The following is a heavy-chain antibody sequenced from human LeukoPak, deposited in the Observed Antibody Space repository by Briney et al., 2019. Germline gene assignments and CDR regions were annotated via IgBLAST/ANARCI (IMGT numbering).Heavy chain of an antibody. CDR2: INPNSGGT. Sequence: GASVKVSCKASGYTFTSYYMHWVRQAPGQGLEWMGWINPNSGGTNYAQKFQGRVTMTRDTSISTAYMELSRLRSDDTAVYYCARRVGAPLDYYYYYMDVWGKGTTVTVSS. CDR3: ARRVGAPLDYYYYYMDV. CDR1: GYTFTSYY. V-gene: IGHV1-2*02. J-gene: IGHJ6*03. D-gene: IGHD1-26*01.